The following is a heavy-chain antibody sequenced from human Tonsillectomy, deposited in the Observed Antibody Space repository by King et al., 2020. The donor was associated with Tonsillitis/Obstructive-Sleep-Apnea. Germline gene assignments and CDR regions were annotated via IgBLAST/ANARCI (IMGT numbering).Heavy chain of an antibody. CDR2: ISGSGDSA. CDR3: AREVWQPGLLFDY. D-gene: IGHD2-15*01. J-gene: IGHJ4*02. V-gene: IGHV3-23*04. CDR1: GFTFSTYF. Sequence: VQLVESGGGLEQPGGSLRLSCAASGFTFSTYFMSWVRQAPGKGLEWVSVISGSGDSAYYADSVRGRFTISRDNSQTTLYLQMNSLRVEDTATYYCAREVWQPGLLFDYWGQGTLVTVSS.